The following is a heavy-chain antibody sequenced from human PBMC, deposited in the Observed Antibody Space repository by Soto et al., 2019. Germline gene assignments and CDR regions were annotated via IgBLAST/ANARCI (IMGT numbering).Heavy chain of an antibody. Sequence: QVQLVQSGAEVKKPGSSVKVSCKASGGTFSSYAISWVRQAPGQGLEWMGGIIPIFGTANYAQKFQGRVTITADESTSTAYMELSSPRSEDTAVYYCARDPRAHYGEHYFDYWGQGTLVTVSS. CDR3: ARDPRAHYGEHYFDY. CDR2: IIPIFGTA. J-gene: IGHJ4*02. CDR1: GGTFSSYA. D-gene: IGHD4-17*01. V-gene: IGHV1-69*01.